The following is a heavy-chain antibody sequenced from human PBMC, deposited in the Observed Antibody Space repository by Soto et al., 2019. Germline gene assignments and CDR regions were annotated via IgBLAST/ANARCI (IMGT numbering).Heavy chain of an antibody. CDR3: ERQTNSSGWYAHFDY. D-gene: IGHD6-19*01. Sequence: GGSLRVSCAASGFTVSSNYMSWVRQAPGKGLEWVSVIYSGGSTYYADSVKGRFTISRDNSKNTLYLQMNSLRAEDTAVYYCERQTNSSGWYAHFDYWGQGTLVTVYS. CDR1: GFTVSSNY. CDR2: IYSGGST. J-gene: IGHJ4*02. V-gene: IGHV3-53*01.